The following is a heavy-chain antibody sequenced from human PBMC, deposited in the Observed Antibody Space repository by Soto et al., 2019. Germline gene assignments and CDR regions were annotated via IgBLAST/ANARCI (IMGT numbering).Heavy chain of an antibody. CDR3: ARCIAAAGKIFDP. D-gene: IGHD6-13*01. J-gene: IGHJ5*02. V-gene: IGHV4-31*03. Sequence: QVQLQESGPGLVKPSQTLSLTCTVSGGSISSGGYYWSWIRQHPGKGLEWIGYIYYSGSTYYNPSLKSRVTISGDTSKNQFSLKLSSVTAADTAVYYCARCIAAAGKIFDPWGQGTLVTVSS. CDR1: GGSISSGGYY. CDR2: IYYSGST.